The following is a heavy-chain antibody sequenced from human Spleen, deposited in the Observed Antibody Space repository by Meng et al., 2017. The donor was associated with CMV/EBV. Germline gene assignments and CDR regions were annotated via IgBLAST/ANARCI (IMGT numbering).Heavy chain of an antibody. Sequence: GESLKISCKGSGYSFTSYWIGWVRQMPGKGLEWMGIIYPGDSDTRYSPSFQGQVTISADKSISTAYLQWSSLKVSDTAIYYCARRLMTTALSYGMDVWGQGTTVTVSS. CDR2: IYPGDSDT. CDR3: ARRLMTTALSYGMDV. J-gene: IGHJ6*02. D-gene: IGHD4-17*01. CDR1: GYSFTSYW. V-gene: IGHV5-51*01.